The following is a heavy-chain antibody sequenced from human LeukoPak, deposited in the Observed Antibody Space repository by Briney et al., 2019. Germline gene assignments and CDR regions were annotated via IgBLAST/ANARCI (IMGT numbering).Heavy chain of an antibody. CDR1: VGSISSYY. D-gene: IGHD6-19*01. J-gene: IGHJ4*02. CDR3: ARGLGAVAGTGEYDY. V-gene: IGHV4-59*01. CDR2: IYYSGST. Sequence: PSETLSLTCTVSVGSISSYYWSWIRQPPGKGLEWIGYIYYSGSTNYNPSLKSRVTISVDTSKNQFSLKLSSVTAADTAVYYCARGLGAVAGTGEYDYWGQGTLVTVSS.